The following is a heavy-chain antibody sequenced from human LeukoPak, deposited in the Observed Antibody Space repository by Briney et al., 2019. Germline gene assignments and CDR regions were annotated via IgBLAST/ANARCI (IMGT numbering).Heavy chain of an antibody. CDR3: TKGTIWLPFDY. CDR2: ISGSGGST. Sequence: GGSLRLSCAASGFTFSNYGMSWARQAPGKGLEWVSAISGSGGSTYYADSVKGRFTISTDNSNSTLYLQMNSLRAEDTAVYYCTKGTIWLPFDYWGQGTLVTVSS. V-gene: IGHV3-23*01. CDR1: GFTFSNYG. D-gene: IGHD5-18*01. J-gene: IGHJ4*02.